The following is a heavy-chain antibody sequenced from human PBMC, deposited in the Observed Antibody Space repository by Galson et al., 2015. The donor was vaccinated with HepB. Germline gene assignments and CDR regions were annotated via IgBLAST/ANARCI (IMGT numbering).Heavy chain of an antibody. CDR3: ARGYNSGWSVNPYYFDL. Sequence: SGAEVKKPGESLKISCKGAGYRFTSYWIGWVRQMPGKGLEWMGIIFPRDSDTRYSPSFQGQVAISTDNSISTAYLQWSSLKASDTAMYYCARGYNSGWSVNPYYFDLWGRGTLVTVS. J-gene: IGHJ2*01. V-gene: IGHV5-51*01. CDR2: IFPRDSDT. D-gene: IGHD6-19*01. CDR1: GYRFTSYW.